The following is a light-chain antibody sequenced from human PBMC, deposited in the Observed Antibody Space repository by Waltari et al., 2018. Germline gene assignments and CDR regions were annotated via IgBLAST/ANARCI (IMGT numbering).Light chain of an antibody. Sequence: SYELTQPNSVSVAPGQTASISCSGDKSGAQYACWYQQKPGQSPVLVIHQDTKRPSGIPERFSGSNSGNTTTLTISGTQAIDEADYYCQAWDRGYARVFGGGTKLTVL. J-gene: IGLJ2*01. CDR2: QDT. CDR3: QAWDRGYARV. CDR1: KSGAQY. V-gene: IGLV3-1*01.